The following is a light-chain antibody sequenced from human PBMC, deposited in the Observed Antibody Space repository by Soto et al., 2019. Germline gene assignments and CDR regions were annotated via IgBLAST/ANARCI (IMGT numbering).Light chain of an antibody. CDR2: RAS. CDR3: QQDGHYSGT. V-gene: IGKV1-5*03. CDR1: QSVNNW. J-gene: IGKJ1*01. Sequence: DIQMTQSPSTLSASVGDRVTITCRASQSVNNWLAWYQQKPGKAPKLLIYRASDLQIGVPSRFTGSGAGTQVTLTVTNPQPDDFATQSGQQDGHYSGTFGQGTKVEIK.